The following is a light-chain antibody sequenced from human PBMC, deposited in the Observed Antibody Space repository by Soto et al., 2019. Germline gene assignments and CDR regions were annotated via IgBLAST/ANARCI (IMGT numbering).Light chain of an antibody. CDR2: GAF. Sequence: IVMTQSPDTLSVSPGERATLSCRASQSITEKVVWYQQKSGQAPRLLIYGAFTRAAGVPARFSGSGSGTEFTLTISSLQPDDFATYYCQHYNSYSEAFGQGTKVELK. CDR1: QSITEK. V-gene: IGKV3-15*01. CDR3: QHYNSYSEA. J-gene: IGKJ1*01.